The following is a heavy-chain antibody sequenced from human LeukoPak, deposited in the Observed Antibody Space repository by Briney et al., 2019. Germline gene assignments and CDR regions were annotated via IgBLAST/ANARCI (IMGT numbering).Heavy chain of an antibody. Sequence: ASVKVSCKASGYTFTSYDINWVRQATGQGFEWMGWMNPKSGNTGYAQKFQGRVTITRNTSISTAYIDLRSLRSEDTDVYYCARTGHYYGSGSSDYWGQGTLVTVSS. V-gene: IGHV1-8*01. D-gene: IGHD3-10*01. J-gene: IGHJ4*02. CDR3: ARTGHYYGSGSSDY. CDR2: MNPKSGNT. CDR1: GYTFTSYD.